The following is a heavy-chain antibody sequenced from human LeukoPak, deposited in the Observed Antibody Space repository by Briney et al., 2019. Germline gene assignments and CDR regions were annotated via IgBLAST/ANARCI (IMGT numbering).Heavy chain of an antibody. CDR3: ARQNYDEVNYYYYGLDV. J-gene: IGHJ6*02. Sequence: PSETLSLTCTVSGGSISSNYWSWIRQSPGKGLEWIGYIYYRGSTDYNPSLKSRVTISVDTSKNQFPLKLSSVTAADTAVYYCARQNYDEVNYYYYGLDVWGQGTTVTVSS. D-gene: IGHD3-3*01. CDR1: GGSISSNY. CDR2: IYYRGST. V-gene: IGHV4-59*08.